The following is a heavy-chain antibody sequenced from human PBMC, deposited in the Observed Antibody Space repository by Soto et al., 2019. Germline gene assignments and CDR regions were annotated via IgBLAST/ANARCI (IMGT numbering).Heavy chain of an antibody. CDR1: GFTFSSYA. Sequence: GGSLRLSCAASGFTFSSYAMHWVRQAPGKGLEYVSVINSNGGSTYYANPVKGRFAISRDNSKNTLYLQMGSLRAEDMAVYYCARTSQYYFDYWGQGTLVTVSS. CDR2: INSNGGST. CDR3: ARTSQYYFDY. J-gene: IGHJ4*02. V-gene: IGHV3-64*01.